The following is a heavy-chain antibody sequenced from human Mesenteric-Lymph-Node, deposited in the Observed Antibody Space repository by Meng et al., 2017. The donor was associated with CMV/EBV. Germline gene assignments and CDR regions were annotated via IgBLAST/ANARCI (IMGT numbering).Heavy chain of an antibody. D-gene: IGHD4-11*01. V-gene: IGHV4-31*03. CDR1: GASITSGGYY. Sequence: CNVSGASITSGGYYWSWIRQLPGKGLEWIAYIHYRGSTVSNPSLKSRVDMSVDASKNQFSLKLTSMTAADTAVYYCAINYRGWFDPWGQGTLVTVSS. J-gene: IGHJ5*02. CDR2: IHYRGST. CDR3: AINYRGWFDP.